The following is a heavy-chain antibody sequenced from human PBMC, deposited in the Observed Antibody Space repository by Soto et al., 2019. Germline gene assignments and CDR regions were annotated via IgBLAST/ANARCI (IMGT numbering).Heavy chain of an antibody. V-gene: IGHV3-33*01. D-gene: IGHD6-19*01. J-gene: IGHJ4*02. CDR3: ARDREIAVAGPLDY. CDR1: GFTFSSYG. Sequence: GGSLRLSCAASGFTFSSYGMHWVRQAPGKGLEWVAVIWYDGSNKYYADSVKGRFTISRDNSKNTLYLQMNSQRAEDTAVYYCARDREIAVAGPLDYWGQGTLVTVSS. CDR2: IWYDGSNK.